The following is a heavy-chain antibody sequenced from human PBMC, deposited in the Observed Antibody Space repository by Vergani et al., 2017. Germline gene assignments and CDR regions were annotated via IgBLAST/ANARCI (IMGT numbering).Heavy chain of an antibody. J-gene: IGHJ4*02. CDR1: GFTFTSSA. D-gene: IGHD3-22*01. CDR2: IVVGSGNT. V-gene: IGHV1-58*01. Sequence: QMQLVQSGPEVKKPGTSVKVSCKASGFTFTSSAVQWVRQARGQRLEWIGWIVVGSGNTNYAQKFQERVTITRDMSTSTAYMELNSLRAEDTAVYYCARGHSSGYYSDYWGQGTLVTVSS. CDR3: ARGHSSGYYSDY.